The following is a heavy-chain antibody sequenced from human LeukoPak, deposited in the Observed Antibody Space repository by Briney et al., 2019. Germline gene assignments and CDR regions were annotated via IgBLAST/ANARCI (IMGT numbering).Heavy chain of an antibody. V-gene: IGHV3-48*03. J-gene: IGHJ4*02. CDR2: ISSSGSTI. CDR3: ARESSSWYAY. Sequence: PGGSLRLSCAASGFTFSSYEMNCVRQAPGKGLEWVSYISSSGSTIYYADSVKGRFTISRDNAKNSLYLQMNSLRAEDTAVYYCARESSSWYAYWGQGTLVTVSS. CDR1: GFTFSSYE. D-gene: IGHD6-13*01.